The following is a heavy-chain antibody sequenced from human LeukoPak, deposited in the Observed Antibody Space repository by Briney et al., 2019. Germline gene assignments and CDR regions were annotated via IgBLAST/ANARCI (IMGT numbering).Heavy chain of an antibody. J-gene: IGHJ4*02. V-gene: IGHV3-9*03. D-gene: IGHD3-9*01. CDR2: ISWNSGSI. CDR3: ARGSHPYYDILTGYSDY. Sequence: GGSLRLSCAASGFTFDDYAMHWVRQAPGKGLEWVSGISWNSGSIGYADSVKGRFTISRDNAKNSLYLQMGSLRAEDMAVYYCARGSHPYYDILTGYSDYWGQGTLVTVSS. CDR1: GFTFDDYA.